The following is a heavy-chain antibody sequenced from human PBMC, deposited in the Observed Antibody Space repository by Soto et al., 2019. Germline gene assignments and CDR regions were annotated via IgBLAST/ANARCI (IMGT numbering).Heavy chain of an antibody. CDR3: ARGSYRAFDY. J-gene: IGHJ4*02. Sequence: GGSLRLSCAASEVAVSSNYLSWVRQAPGKGLEWVSGIYPGGATYYGDSVKGRFTCSRDNSKNTLYLQMNSLRVEDTAVYYCARGSYRAFDYWGQGNLVPV. CDR2: IYPGGAT. D-gene: IGHD4-4*01. CDR1: EVAVSSNY. V-gene: IGHV3-53*01.